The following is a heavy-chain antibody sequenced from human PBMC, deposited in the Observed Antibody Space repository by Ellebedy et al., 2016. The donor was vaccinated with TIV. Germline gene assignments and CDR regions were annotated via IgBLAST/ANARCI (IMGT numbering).Heavy chain of an antibody. Sequence: ASVKVSXXTSGGTFSSYAISWVRQAPGQGLEWMGGTVPIFGTANYAQKFQGRVRITADESTSTAYMELRSLRSEDTAVYYCARGGFGELGAVNAMDVWGQGTTVSVS. CDR3: ARGGFGELGAVNAMDV. J-gene: IGHJ6*02. V-gene: IGHV1-69*13. D-gene: IGHD3-10*01. CDR2: TVPIFGTA. CDR1: GGTFSSYA.